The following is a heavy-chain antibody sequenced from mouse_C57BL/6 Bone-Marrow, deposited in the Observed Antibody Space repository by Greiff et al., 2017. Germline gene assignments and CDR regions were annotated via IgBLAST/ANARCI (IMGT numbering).Heavy chain of an antibody. V-gene: IGHV2-9-1*01. J-gene: IGHJ3*01. CDR3: ASKSWFAY. Sequence: VKLVESGPGLVAPSQSLSITCTVSGFSFTSYAISWVRQPPGKGLEWLGVIWTGGGTNYTSALNSRLSISKDNSKRQVLLKRNSLQTDDTARYYCASKSWFAYWGQGTLVTVAA. CDR1: GFSFTSYA. CDR2: IWTGGGT.